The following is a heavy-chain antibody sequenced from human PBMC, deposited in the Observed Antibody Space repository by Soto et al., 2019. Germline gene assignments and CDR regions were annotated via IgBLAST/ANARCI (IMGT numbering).Heavy chain of an antibody. CDR3: ARLDCSSTRCYSFNYYYGMDV. D-gene: IGHD2-2*02. CDR1: GSSVTSYW. Sequence: PGESVKRSCAGSGSSVTSYWISCVRQMPGKGLEWMGRIDPSDSYTNYSPSFQGHVTISADKSISTAYLQWSSLKASDTAMYYCARLDCSSTRCYSFNYYYGMDVCAQRTTVTVSS. V-gene: IGHV5-10-1*01. J-gene: IGHJ6*02. CDR2: IDPSDSYT.